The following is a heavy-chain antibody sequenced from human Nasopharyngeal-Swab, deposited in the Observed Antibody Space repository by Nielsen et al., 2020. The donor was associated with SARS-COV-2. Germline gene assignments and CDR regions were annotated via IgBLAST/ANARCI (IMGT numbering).Heavy chain of an antibody. CDR3: ARGSTYYYDSTLSEIDY. Sequence: LRLSCTVSGGSISSGDYYWSWIRQPPGKGLEWIGYIYYSGSTYYNPSLKSRVTISVDTSKNQFSLKLSSVTAADTAVYYCARGSTYYYDSTLSEIDYWGQGTLVTVSS. D-gene: IGHD3-22*01. CDR2: IYYSGST. J-gene: IGHJ4*02. CDR1: GGSISSGDYY. V-gene: IGHV4-30-4*01.